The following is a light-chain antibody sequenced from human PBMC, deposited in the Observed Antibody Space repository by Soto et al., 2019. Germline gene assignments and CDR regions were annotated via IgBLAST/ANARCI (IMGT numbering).Light chain of an antibody. Sequence: QSALTQPASVSGSPGQSITISCTGTSSDVGGYNYVSWYQQHPGKAPKLIIYEVTNRPSGVSNRFSGSKSGNTASLTISGLQAEDEADYYCHSYTTANSGVFGGGTKLTVL. CDR2: EVT. CDR3: HSYTTANSGV. CDR1: SSDVGGYNY. J-gene: IGLJ3*02. V-gene: IGLV2-14*01.